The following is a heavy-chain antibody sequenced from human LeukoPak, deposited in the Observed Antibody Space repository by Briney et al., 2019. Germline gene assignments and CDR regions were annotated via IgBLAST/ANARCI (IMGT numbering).Heavy chain of an antibody. CDR3: AKGGYGSSRKERNDY. V-gene: IGHV3-23*01. J-gene: IGHJ4*02. CDR1: GFTFSSYA. Sequence: PGGSLRLSCAASGFTFSSYAMSWVRQAPGKGLEWVSAISGSGGSTYYADSVKGRFTISRDNSKNTLYLQMNSLRAEDTAVYYCAKGGYGSSRKERNDYWGQGTLVTVSS. CDR2: ISGSGGST. D-gene: IGHD3-10*01.